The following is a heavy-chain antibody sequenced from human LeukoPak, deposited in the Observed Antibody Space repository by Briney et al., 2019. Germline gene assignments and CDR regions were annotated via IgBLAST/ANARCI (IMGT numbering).Heavy chain of an antibody. Sequence: ASVKVSCKASGYTFTSYAIHWVRQAPGQRLEWMAWIYAGNGKTKYLQNFQGRVTIPRDTPLTTAYMDLSSLRSEDTAVYYCARARWTSMATTYYLDHWGQGTLVSVSS. CDR1: GYTFTSYA. V-gene: IGHV1-3*01. CDR3: ARARWTSMATTYYLDH. J-gene: IGHJ4*02. D-gene: IGHD4-17*01. CDR2: IYAGNGKT.